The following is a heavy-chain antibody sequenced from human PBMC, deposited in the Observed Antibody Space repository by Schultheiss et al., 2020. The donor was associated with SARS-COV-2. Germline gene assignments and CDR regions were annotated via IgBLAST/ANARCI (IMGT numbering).Heavy chain of an antibody. V-gene: IGHV3-74*01. Sequence: GGSLRLSCAASGFTFSSYSMNWVRQAPGKGLVWVSRINSDGSSTSYADSVKGRFTISRDNAKNTLYLQMNSLRAEDTAVYYCARGYSYGLFDYWGQGTLVTVSS. J-gene: IGHJ4*02. CDR3: ARGYSYGLFDY. D-gene: IGHD5-18*01. CDR1: GFTFSSYS. CDR2: INSDGSST.